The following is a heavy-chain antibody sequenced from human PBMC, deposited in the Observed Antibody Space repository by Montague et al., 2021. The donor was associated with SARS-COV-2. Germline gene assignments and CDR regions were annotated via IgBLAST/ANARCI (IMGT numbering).Heavy chain of an antibody. J-gene: IGHJ6*02. Sequence: PALVKPTQTLTLTCTFSGLSLSTSGMCMTWIRQPPGKALEWLARIDRDGDKYYNTSLKSRLTISKDTSKNLVVLTMTNMDPVDTATYYCARGPSDTYYYNGMDVWGRGTTVTVSS. CDR2: IDRDGDK. CDR1: GLSLSTSGMC. V-gene: IGHV2-70*11. CDR3: ARGPSDTYYYNGMDV.